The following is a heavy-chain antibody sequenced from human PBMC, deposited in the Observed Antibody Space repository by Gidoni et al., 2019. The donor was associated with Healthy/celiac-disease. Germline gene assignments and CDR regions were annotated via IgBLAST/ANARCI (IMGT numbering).Heavy chain of an antibody. CDR1: VFTFSRYG. V-gene: IGHV3-33*01. CDR2: IWYDGSNK. CDR3: AREVAAAGIDY. Sequence: QVQLVESGGGVVQPGRPRRLSCAASVFTFSRYGMHWVRQAPGKGREWVAVIWYDGSNKCYADSVKGRFTISRDNSKNTLYLQMNSLRAEDTAVYYCAREVAAAGIDYWGQGTLVTVSS. J-gene: IGHJ4*02. D-gene: IGHD6-13*01.